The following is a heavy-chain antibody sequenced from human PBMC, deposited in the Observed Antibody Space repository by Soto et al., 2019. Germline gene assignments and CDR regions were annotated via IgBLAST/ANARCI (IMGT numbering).Heavy chain of an antibody. Sequence: GGSLRLSCAASGFTFSDYYMSWIRQAPGKGLEWVSYITSSGSTIYYADSVKGRFTISRDNAKNSLYLQMNSLRAEDTAVYYCARENEQWVAADNWGQGTLVTVS. J-gene: IGHJ4*02. CDR2: ITSSGSTI. D-gene: IGHD6-19*01. V-gene: IGHV3-11*01. CDR1: GFTFSDYY. CDR3: ARENEQWVAADN.